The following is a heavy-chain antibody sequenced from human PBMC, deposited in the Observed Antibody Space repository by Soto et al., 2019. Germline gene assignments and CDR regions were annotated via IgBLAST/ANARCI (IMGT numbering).Heavy chain of an antibody. D-gene: IGHD6-6*01. J-gene: IGHJ6*02. CDR2: IIPIFGTA. CDR3: ARVPPPFHVAARYYYYYGMDV. V-gene: IGHV1-69*06. Sequence: GASVKVSCKASGGTFSSYAISWVRQAPGQGLEWMGGIIPIFGTANYAQKFQGRVTITADKSTSTAYMELSSLRSEDTAVYYCARVPPPFHVAARYYYYYGMDVWGQGTTVTVSS. CDR1: GGTFSSYA.